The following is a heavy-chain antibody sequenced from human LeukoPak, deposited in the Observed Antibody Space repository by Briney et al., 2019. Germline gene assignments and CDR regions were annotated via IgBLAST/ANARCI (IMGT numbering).Heavy chain of an antibody. CDR2: INHSGST. CDR1: GGSFSGYY. J-gene: IGHJ6*02. V-gene: IGHV4-34*01. D-gene: IGHD6-19*01. Sequence: SETLSLTCAVYGGSFSGYYWSWIRQPPGKGLEWIGEINHSGSTNYNPSLKSRVTISVDTSKNQFPLKLSSVTAADTAVYYCARGLATSPYSSGWFYYYYGMDVWGQGTTVTVSS. CDR3: ARGLATSPYSSGWFYYYYGMDV.